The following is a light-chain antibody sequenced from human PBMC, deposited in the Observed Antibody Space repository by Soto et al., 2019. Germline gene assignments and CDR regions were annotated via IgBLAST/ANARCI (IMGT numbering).Light chain of an antibody. CDR3: QQVDTYPIT. CDR2: GAS. CDR1: QSVSSN. J-gene: IGKJ5*01. Sequence: EIVMTQSPATLSVSPGERATLSCRASQSVSSNLAWYQQKPGQAPRLLIYGASTRATGIPDRFSGSGSGTDFTLTISSLQPEDFATYFCQQVDTYPITFGQGTRLEIK. V-gene: IGKV3D-15*01.